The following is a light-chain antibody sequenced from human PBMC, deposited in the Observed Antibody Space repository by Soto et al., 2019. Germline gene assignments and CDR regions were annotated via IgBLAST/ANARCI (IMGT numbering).Light chain of an antibody. CDR1: SSNLGAGYD. V-gene: IGLV1-40*01. J-gene: IGLJ3*02. Sequence: QSVLTQPPSVSGAPGQRVTLSCTGNSSNLGAGYDVHWYQQLPGAAPKLVIFGNRNRPSGVPERFSGSKSGTSASLAITGLQAEDEAHYYCQAYDYSLTASVSGGGTKVTVL. CDR2: GNR. CDR3: QAYDYSLTASV.